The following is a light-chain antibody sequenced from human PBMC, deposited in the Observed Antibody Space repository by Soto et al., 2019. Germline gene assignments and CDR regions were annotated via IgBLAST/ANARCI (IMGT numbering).Light chain of an antibody. CDR3: QQYGSSGT. J-gene: IGKJ1*01. Sequence: EIVLTQSPGTLSLSPGERATLSCRASQSITNNYLAWYQQKPGRAPRPLIYGASSRATGIPDRFSGSGSGTDFTLTISTLEPEDFAVYYCQQYGSSGTFGQGTKVDI. CDR1: QSITNNY. V-gene: IGKV3-20*01. CDR2: GAS.